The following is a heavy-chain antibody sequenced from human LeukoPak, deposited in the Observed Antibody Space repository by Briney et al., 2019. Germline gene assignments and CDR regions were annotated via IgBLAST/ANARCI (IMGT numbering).Heavy chain of an antibody. CDR1: GYTFTSYY. Sequence: GASVKVSCKASGYTFTSYYMHWVRQAPGQGLEWMGIINPSGGSTSYAQKFQGRVTMTRDTSTSTVYMELSSLRSEDTAVYYCASFLASYSGSWYGDFQHWGQGTLVTVSS. J-gene: IGHJ1*01. D-gene: IGHD6-13*01. V-gene: IGHV1-46*01. CDR3: ASFLASYSGSWYGDFQH. CDR2: INPSGGST.